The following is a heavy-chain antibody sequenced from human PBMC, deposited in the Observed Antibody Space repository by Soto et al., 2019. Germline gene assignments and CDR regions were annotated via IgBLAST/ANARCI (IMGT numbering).Heavy chain of an antibody. V-gene: IGHV1-69*14. CDR3: AREWANSSGYPFDL. D-gene: IGHD3-22*01. CDR2: IIPVFGTP. CDR1: GGNFNSFS. Sequence: QLVQSGAEVRKPGSSLKVSCKASGGNFNSFSVSWVRQAPGQGLEWMGNIIPVFGTPTYAQTFQGRVTISADMSTSTVSLQLSSLTFEDTGVYYCAREWANSSGYPFDLWGHGTLVAVSS. J-gene: IGHJ5*02.